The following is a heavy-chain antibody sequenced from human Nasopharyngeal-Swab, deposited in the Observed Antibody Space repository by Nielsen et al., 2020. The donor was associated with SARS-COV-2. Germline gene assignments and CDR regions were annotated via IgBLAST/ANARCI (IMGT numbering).Heavy chain of an antibody. CDR1: GFTFSYYY. D-gene: IGHD2-21*01. CDR3: VKGPPAVIHYFDY. J-gene: IGHJ4*02. V-gene: IGHV3-23*01. Sequence: GESLKISCAASGFTFSYYYMSWVRQAPGKGLEWVSGISGSGESTHYADSVKGRFTISRDNSKNTLYLQMNSLRAEDTAVYYCVKGPPAVIHYFDYWGQGTLVTVSS. CDR2: ISGSGEST.